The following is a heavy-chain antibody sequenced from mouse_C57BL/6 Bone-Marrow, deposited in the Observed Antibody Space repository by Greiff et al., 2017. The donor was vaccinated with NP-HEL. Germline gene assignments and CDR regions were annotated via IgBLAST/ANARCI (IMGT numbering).Heavy chain of an antibody. J-gene: IGHJ1*03. V-gene: IGHV1-54*01. Sequence: QVQLKESGAELVRPGTSVKVSCKASGYAFTNYLIEWVKQRPGQGLEWIGVINPGSGGTNYNEKFKGKATLTADKSSSTAYMQLSSLTSEDSAVYFCARGGDWYFDVWGTGTTVTVSS. CDR3: ARGGDWYFDV. CDR1: GYAFTNYL. CDR2: INPGSGGT.